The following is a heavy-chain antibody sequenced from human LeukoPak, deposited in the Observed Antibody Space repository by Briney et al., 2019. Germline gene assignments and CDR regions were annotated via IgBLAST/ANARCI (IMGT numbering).Heavy chain of an antibody. CDR3: ARAYGSGSYYNSHFDY. CDR1: GFTFSSYG. J-gene: IGHJ4*02. V-gene: IGHV3-30*03. D-gene: IGHD3-10*01. CDR2: ISYDGSNK. Sequence: GGSLRLSCAASGFTFSSYGMHWVRQAPGKGLEWVAVISYDGSNKYYADSVKGRFTISRDNSRNTLYPQMNSLRAEDTAVYYCARAYGSGSYYNSHFDYWGQGTLVTVSS.